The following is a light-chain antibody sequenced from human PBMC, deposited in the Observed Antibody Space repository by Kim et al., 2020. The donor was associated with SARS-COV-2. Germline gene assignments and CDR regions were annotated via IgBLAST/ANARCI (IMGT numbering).Light chain of an antibody. J-gene: IGKJ2*01. CDR2: DAS. CDR1: QSVGTY. Sequence: EIVLTQSPATLSLSPGDRATLSCRASQSVGTYLAWFKQKPGQAPRLFIYDASNRVTGIPPTFSGSGSGTDFTLTISSLEPEDFAVYYCQQRSNWPYTFGQGTKLEIK. CDR3: QQRSNWPYT. V-gene: IGKV3-11*01.